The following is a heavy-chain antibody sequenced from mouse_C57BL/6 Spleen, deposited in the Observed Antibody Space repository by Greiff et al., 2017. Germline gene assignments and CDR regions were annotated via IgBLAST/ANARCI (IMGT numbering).Heavy chain of an antibody. CDR3: ARSSLITTVVSYYAMDY. CDR2: INPNYGTT. V-gene: IGHV1-39*01. D-gene: IGHD1-1*01. CDR1: GYSFTDYN. J-gene: IGHJ4*01. Sequence: VQLKESGPELVKPGASVKISCKASGYSFTDYNMNWVKQSNGKSLEWIGVINPNYGTTSYNQKFKGKATLTVDQSSSTAYMQLNSLTSEDSAVYYCARSSLITTVVSYYAMDYWGQGTSVTVSS.